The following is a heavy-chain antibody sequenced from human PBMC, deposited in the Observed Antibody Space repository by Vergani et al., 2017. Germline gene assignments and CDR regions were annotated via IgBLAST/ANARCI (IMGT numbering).Heavy chain of an antibody. J-gene: IGHJ6*03. CDR2: IIPIFGTA. CDR1: GGTFSSYA. CDR3: AVAGGGITINYYSYYMDV. V-gene: IGHV1-69*01. Sequence: QVQLVQSGAEVKKPGSSVKVSCKASGGTFSSYAISWVRQAPGQGLEWMGGIIPIFGTANYAQKFQGRVTITADESTSTAYMELSSLRSEDTAVYYCAVAGGGITINYYSYYMDVWGKVTTVTVSS. D-gene: IGHD3-3*01.